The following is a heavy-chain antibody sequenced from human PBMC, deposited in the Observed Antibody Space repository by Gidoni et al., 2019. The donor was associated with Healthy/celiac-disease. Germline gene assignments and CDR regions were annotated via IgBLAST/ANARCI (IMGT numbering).Heavy chain of an antibody. D-gene: IGHD2-21*02. CDR3: ARGLTCGGDCYPE. CDR2: IYYSGST. Sequence: QVQLQESGPGLVKPSETLSLTCTVSGGSISSYYWSWIRQPPGKGLAWIGYIYYSGSTTYNPSLKSRVTISVDTSKNQFSLKLSSVTAADTAVYYCARGLTCGGDCYPEWGQGTLVTVSS. V-gene: IGHV4-59*01. CDR1: GGSISSYY. J-gene: IGHJ4*02.